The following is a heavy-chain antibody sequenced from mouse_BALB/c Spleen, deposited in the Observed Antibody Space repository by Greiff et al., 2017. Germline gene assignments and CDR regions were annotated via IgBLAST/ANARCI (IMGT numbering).Heavy chain of an antibody. CDR2: IYPGNSDT. Sequence: EVKLVESGTVLARPGASVKMSCKASGYTFTSYWMHWVKQRPGQGLEWIGAIYPGNSDTSYNQKFKGKAKLTAVTSTSTAYMELSSLTNEDSAVYYCTRSACYYDYDSFAYWGQGTLVTVSA. V-gene: IGHV1-5*01. CDR1: GYTFTSYW. CDR3: TRSACYYDYDSFAY. J-gene: IGHJ3*01. D-gene: IGHD2-4*01.